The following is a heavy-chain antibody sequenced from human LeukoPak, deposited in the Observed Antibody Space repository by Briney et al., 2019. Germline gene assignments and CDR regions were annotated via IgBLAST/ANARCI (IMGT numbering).Heavy chain of an antibody. V-gene: IGHV4-34*01. CDR1: GGSFSGYY. CDR2: INHSGST. J-gene: IGHJ5*02. D-gene: IGHD2-2*01. Sequence: SETLSLTCAVYGGSFSGYYWSWIRQPPGKGLEWIGEINHSGSTNYNPSLKSRVTISVDTSKNQFSLKLSSVTAADTAVYYCARHRYCSSTSCYRGFGWFDPWGQGTLVTVSS. CDR3: ARHRYCSSTSCYRGFGWFDP.